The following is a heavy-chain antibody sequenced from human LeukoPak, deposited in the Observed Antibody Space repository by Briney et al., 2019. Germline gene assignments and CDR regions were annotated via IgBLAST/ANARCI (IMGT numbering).Heavy chain of an antibody. V-gene: IGHV3-53*01. Sequence: GGSLRLSRAASGFTLSSSYMSWVRQAPGKGLEWGSVIYSGGSTYYSDSVKGRFTISRDNSKNTLYLQMNSLRAEDTAVYYCARGRDLLPTPDFDYWGQGTLVTVSS. CDR3: ARGRDLLPTPDFDY. J-gene: IGHJ4*02. D-gene: IGHD1-26*01. CDR1: GFTLSSSY. CDR2: IYSGGST.